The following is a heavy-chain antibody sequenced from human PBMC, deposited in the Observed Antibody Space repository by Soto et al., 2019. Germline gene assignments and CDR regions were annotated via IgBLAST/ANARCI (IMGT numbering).Heavy chain of an antibody. Sequence: ASVKVSCKASGYTFTSYDINWVRQATGQGLEWMGWMNPNSGNTGYAQKFQGRVTMTRNTSISTAYMELSSLRFEDTAVYYCARGRQLVKNCSGGSCYYYYYYMDVWGKGTTVTVSS. J-gene: IGHJ6*03. V-gene: IGHV1-8*01. CDR1: GYTFTSYD. CDR2: MNPNSGNT. CDR3: ARGRQLVKNCSGGSCYYYYYYMDV. D-gene: IGHD2-15*01.